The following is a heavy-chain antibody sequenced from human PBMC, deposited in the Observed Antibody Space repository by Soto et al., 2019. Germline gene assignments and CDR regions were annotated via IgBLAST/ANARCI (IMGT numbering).Heavy chain of an antibody. CDR2: IGTAGDT. CDR1: GLNFISYD. CDR3: ARGGSPTENAFEI. D-gene: IGHD3-16*01. Sequence: PGRSMRVSWAASGLNFISYDMHWVSQATGKGLEWVSAIGTAGDTYYPGSVKGRFTISRENAKNSLYLQMNSLRAEDTAVYYCARGGSPTENAFEIWGQGTMVTVSS. J-gene: IGHJ3*02. V-gene: IGHV3-13*01.